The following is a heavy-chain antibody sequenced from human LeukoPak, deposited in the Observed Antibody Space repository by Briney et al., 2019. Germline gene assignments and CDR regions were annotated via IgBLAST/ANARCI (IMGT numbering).Heavy chain of an antibody. D-gene: IGHD3-3*01. J-gene: IGHJ6*02. CDR2: MNPNSGNT. CDR3: ARVMGIRFLEWLAGIYYGMDV. Sequence: ASVKVSCKASGYTFTSYDINWVRQATGQGLERMGWMNPNSGNTGYAQKFQGRVTMTRNTSISTAYMELSSLRSEDTAVYYCARVMGIRFLEWLAGIYYGMDVWGQGTTVTVSS. CDR1: GYTFTSYD. V-gene: IGHV1-8*01.